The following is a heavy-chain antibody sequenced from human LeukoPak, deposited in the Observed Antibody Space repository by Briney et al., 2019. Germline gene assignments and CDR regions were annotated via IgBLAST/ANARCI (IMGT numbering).Heavy chain of an antibody. J-gene: IGHJ4*02. CDR3: ARTAGIAVAGRRQYFDY. CDR2: FYYSEST. V-gene: IGHV4-39*01. Sequence: PSETLSLTCTVSGGLLSSSIYYWGWIRQPPGKGLEWIGSFYYSESTYYNPSLKSRVTISVDTSKNQFTLKLSSVTAADTAVYYCARTAGIAVAGRRQYFDYWGQGTLVTVSS. CDR1: GGLLSSSIYY. D-gene: IGHD6-19*01.